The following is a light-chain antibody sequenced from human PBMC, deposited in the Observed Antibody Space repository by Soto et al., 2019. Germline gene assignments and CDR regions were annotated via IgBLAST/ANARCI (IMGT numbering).Light chain of an antibody. CDR3: QQYGSSPWT. CDR1: QSVSSSY. CDR2: GAS. J-gene: IGKJ1*01. V-gene: IGKV3-20*01. Sequence: EIVLTQSPSTLSLSPGERATLSCRASQSVSSSYLAWYQQKPGQAPRLLIYGASSRATGIPDRFSGSGSGTDFTLTISRLEPEDFAVYYCQQYGSSPWTFSQGTKVDIK.